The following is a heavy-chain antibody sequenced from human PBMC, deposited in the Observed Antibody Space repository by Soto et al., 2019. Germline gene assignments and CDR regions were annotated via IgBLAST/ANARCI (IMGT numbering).Heavy chain of an antibody. Sequence: EVQLVESGGGLVKPGGSLRLSCAASGFTFSSYSMNWVRQAPGKGLEWVSSISSSSSYIYYADSVKGRFTISRDNAKNSLYLQMNSLRAEDTAVYYCARDRSSFLEWLNDAFDIWGQGTMVTVS. CDR3: ARDRSSFLEWLNDAFDI. J-gene: IGHJ3*02. CDR2: ISSSSSYI. D-gene: IGHD3-3*02. V-gene: IGHV3-21*01. CDR1: GFTFSSYS.